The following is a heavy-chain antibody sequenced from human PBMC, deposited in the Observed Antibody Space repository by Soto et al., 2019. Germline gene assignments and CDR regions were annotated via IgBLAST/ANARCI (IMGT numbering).Heavy chain of an antibody. D-gene: IGHD1-1*01. J-gene: IGHJ5*02. CDR1: GFSLTTRGKG. CDR2: IYWDDDK. CDR3: AHRQEPSSDPGWFDA. Sequence: QITLKESGPTLVKPTQTLTLTCTFSGFSLTTRGKGVGWIRQPPGKALEWLALIYWDDDKRYRPSLKSRLTNNKDSLENQVVLTKTYRDPVDKATYYCAHRQEPSSDPGWFDAWGQGTLDTVSS. V-gene: IGHV2-5*02.